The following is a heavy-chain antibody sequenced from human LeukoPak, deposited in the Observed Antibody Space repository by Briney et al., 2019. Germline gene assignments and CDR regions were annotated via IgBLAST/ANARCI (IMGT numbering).Heavy chain of an antibody. V-gene: IGHV3-23*01. CDR2: ITGSGGST. CDR1: GFTFSNYG. D-gene: IGHD4-17*01. CDR3: AKDYDDFTSDAFDI. Sequence: GGSLRLSCAASGFTFSNYGLSWVRQAPGKGLEWVSGITGSGGSTYYADSVKGRFTISRDNSKNTLYLQMNSLRAEDTAVYYCAKDYDDFTSDAFDIWGQGTMVTVSS. J-gene: IGHJ3*02.